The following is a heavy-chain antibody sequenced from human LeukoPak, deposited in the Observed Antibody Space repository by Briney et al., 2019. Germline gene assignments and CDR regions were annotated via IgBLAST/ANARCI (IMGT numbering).Heavy chain of an antibody. CDR2: INHSGST. J-gene: IGHJ4*02. Sequence: PSETLSLTCTVSGGSISSISYYWGWIRQPPGKGLEWIGEINHSGSTSYNPSLKSRVTISVDTSKNQFSLKLSSVTAADTAVYYCARGQVTYTNNYREGNFLDYWGRGTLVTVSS. CDR1: GGSISSISYY. D-gene: IGHD5-18*01. CDR3: ARGQVTYTNNYREGNFLDY. V-gene: IGHV4-39*07.